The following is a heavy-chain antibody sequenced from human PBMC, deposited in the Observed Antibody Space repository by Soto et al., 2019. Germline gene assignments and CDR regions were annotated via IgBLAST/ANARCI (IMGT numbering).Heavy chain of an antibody. J-gene: IGHJ4*02. CDR3: ARVVDGGYSYGFGLPKPGHFDY. CDR1: GFTFSSYA. D-gene: IGHD5-18*01. V-gene: IGHV3-30*14. Sequence: GGSLRLSCAASGFTFSSYAMHWVRQAPGKGLEWVAVISYDGSNKYYADSVKGRFTISRDNSKNTLYLQMNSLRAEDTAVYYCARVVDGGYSYGFGLPKPGHFDYWGQGTLVTVSS. CDR2: ISYDGSNK.